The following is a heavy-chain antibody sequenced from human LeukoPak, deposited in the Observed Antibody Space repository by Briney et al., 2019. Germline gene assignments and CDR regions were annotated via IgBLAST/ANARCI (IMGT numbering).Heavy chain of an antibody. V-gene: IGHV5-51*01. CDR2: IYPGDSDT. Sequence: GESLKISRRGSGYSFNNYWIGLVRQMPGKGLEWVGIIYPGDSDTRYSPSFQGQVTISADKSISTAYLQWSSLKASDTAMYYCARQGDILTGYYFDYWGQGTLVTVSS. CDR3: ARQGDILTGYYFDY. J-gene: IGHJ4*02. CDR1: GYSFNNYW. D-gene: IGHD3-9*01.